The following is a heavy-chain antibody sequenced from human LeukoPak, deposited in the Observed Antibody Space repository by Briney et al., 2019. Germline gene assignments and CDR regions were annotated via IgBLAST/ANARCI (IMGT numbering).Heavy chain of an antibody. CDR1: GGSISSYY. CDR2: IYYSGST. D-gene: IGHD3-22*01. CDR3: ARRIGGYVDY. Sequence: PSETLSLTCTVSGGSISSYYWSWIRQPPGKGLEWIGYIYYSGSTNYNPSLKSRVTISVDTSKNQFSLKLSSVTAADTAVYYCARRIGGYVDYWGQGTLVTASS. J-gene: IGHJ4*02. V-gene: IGHV4-59*01.